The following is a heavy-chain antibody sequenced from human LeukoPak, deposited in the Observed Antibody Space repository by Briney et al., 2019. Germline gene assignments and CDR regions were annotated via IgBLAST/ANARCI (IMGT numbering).Heavy chain of an antibody. Sequence: SETLSLTCTVSGGSISSYYWSWVRQPPGKGLEWIGYIYYSGSTNYNPSLKSRVTISVDTSKNQFSLKLSSVTAADTAVYYCARAEPLYYYGMDVWGKGTTVTGAS. CDR3: ARAEPLYYYGMDV. CDR2: IYYSGST. CDR1: GGSISSYY. J-gene: IGHJ6*04. V-gene: IGHV4-59*01.